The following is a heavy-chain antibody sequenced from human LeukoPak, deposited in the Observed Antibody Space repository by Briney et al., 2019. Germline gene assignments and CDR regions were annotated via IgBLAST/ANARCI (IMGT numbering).Heavy chain of an antibody. J-gene: IGHJ5*01. Sequence: ASVKVSCKASGYTFTSYAMNWVRQAPGQGLEWMGWINTDTGNPTYAQGFTGRFVFSLDASVSTAYLQISSLKAEDTAVYYCARAHQPLGGLSFPDSWGQGTLVTVSS. CDR3: ARAHQPLGGLSFPDS. CDR1: GYTFTSYA. CDR2: INTDTGNP. V-gene: IGHV7-4-1*02. D-gene: IGHD3-16*02.